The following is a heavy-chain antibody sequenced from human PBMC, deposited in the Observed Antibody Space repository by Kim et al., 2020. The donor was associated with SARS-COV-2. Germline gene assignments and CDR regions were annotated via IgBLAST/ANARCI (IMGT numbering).Heavy chain of an antibody. V-gene: IGHV3-7*01. D-gene: IGHD2-21*02. CDR1: GFTFSSYW. Sequence: GGSLRLSCAASGFTFSSYWMSWVRQAPGKGLEWVANIKQDGSEKYCVDSVKGRFTISRDNAKNSLYLRMNSLRAEDTAVYYCARRIVVVTALLSPGDYFDYWGQGTLVTVSS. CDR2: IKQDGSEK. J-gene: IGHJ4*02. CDR3: ARRIVVVTALLSPGDYFDY.